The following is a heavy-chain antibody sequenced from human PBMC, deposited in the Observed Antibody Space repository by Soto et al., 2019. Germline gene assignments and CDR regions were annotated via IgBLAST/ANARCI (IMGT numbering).Heavy chain of an antibody. D-gene: IGHD6-13*01. J-gene: IGHJ6*02. V-gene: IGHV4-59*01. CDR2: IYYSGST. CDR1: GGSISSYY. CDR3: ARDSSIWYEGFYYYGMDV. Sequence: SETLSLTCTVSGGSISSYYWSWIRQPPGKGLEWIGYIYYSGSTNYNPSLKSRVTISVDTSKSQFSLKLSSVTAADTAVYYCARDSSIWYEGFYYYGMDVWGQGTTVTVSS.